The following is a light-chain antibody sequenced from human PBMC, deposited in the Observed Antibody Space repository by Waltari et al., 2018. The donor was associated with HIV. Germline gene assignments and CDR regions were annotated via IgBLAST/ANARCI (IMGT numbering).Light chain of an antibody. Sequence: HSVLPQPPSASGTPRQRVSIPCSGGSSNIGSNTVNSYHQNPGTAPQLLIFINSRRPSGVPDRFSGAKSGASASLAISGLQSEDEADYYCAAWDDRLGGYVFGTGTKVTV. J-gene: IGLJ1*01. CDR3: AAWDDRLGGYV. CDR1: SSNIGSNT. CDR2: INS. V-gene: IGLV1-44*01.